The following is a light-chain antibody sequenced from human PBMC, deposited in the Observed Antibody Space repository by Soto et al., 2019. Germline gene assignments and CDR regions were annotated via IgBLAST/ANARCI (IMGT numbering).Light chain of an antibody. CDR3: QQGYDTPIT. CDR2: DAS. V-gene: IGKV1-5*01. CDR1: QSISSW. Sequence: DIQMTQSPSTLSASVGDRVTITCRASQSISSWLAWYQQKPGKAPKLLIYDASSLQSGVPSRFSGRGSGTDFTLTITNLHPEDFATYFCQQGYDTPITFGQGTQLEIK. J-gene: IGKJ5*01.